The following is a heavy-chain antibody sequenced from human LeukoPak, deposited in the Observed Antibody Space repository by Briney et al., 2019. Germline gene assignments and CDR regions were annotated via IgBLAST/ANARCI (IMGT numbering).Heavy chain of an antibody. CDR2: ISAYNGNT. J-gene: IGHJ4*02. V-gene: IGHV1-18*01. CDR1: GYTFTSYG. D-gene: IGHD2-2*01. Sequence: ASVKVSCKASGYTFTSYGISWVRQAPGQGLEWMGWISAYNGNTNYAQKLQGGVTMTTDTSTSTAYMELRSLRSDDTAVYYCARDFMKYQLTCTGAPHAYWGQGALVTVSS. CDR3: ARDFMKYQLTCTGAPHAY.